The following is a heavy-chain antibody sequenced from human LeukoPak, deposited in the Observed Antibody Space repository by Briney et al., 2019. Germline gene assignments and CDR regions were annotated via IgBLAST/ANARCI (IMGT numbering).Heavy chain of an antibody. D-gene: IGHD3-22*01. CDR3: ARDLYDHDSSGYYEF. Sequence: SETLSLTCTVSGDSISSGDYYWSWIRQPAGKGLEWIGRISSSGSTNYNPSLKSRVTISVDTSKNQFSLKLSSVTAADTAVYYCARDLYDHDSSGYYEFWGQGTLVTVSS. CDR1: GDSISSGDYY. CDR2: ISSSGST. J-gene: IGHJ4*02. V-gene: IGHV4-61*02.